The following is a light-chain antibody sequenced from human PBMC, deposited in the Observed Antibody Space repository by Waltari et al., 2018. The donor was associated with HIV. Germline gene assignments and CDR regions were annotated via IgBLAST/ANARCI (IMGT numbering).Light chain of an antibody. Sequence: SYELTKPPSVSVSPGQTARIPCSGDALPKRYAYWYQQKPGQAPVLVIYKDSERPSGIPERFPGSSSGTTVTLTISGVQAEDEADYYCQSADSSGTYRVFGGGTKLTVL. CDR3: QSADSSGTYRV. V-gene: IGLV3-25*03. J-gene: IGLJ3*02. CDR1: ALPKRY. CDR2: KDS.